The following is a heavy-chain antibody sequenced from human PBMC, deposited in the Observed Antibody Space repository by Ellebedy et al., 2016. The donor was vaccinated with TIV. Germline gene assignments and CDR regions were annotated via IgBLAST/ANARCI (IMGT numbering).Heavy chain of an antibody. CDR1: GFTFSSYW. Sequence: GGSLRLSXAASGFTFSSYWMSWVRQAPGKGLEWVANIKQDDSEKSYVDSVKGRFTISRDNAKNTLYLQMNSLRAEDTAVYYCASGFTHYGAFDIWGQGTMVTVSS. D-gene: IGHD3-16*01. CDR2: IKQDDSEK. CDR3: ASGFTHYGAFDI. V-gene: IGHV3-7*01. J-gene: IGHJ3*02.